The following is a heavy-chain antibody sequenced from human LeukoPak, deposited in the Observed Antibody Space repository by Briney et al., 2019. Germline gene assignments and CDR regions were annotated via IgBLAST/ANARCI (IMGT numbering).Heavy chain of an antibody. CDR2: IYYSGST. CDR1: GGSISSYY. D-gene: IGHD3-3*01. Sequence: PSETLSLTCTVSGGSISSYYWSWIRQPPGKGLEWIGYIYYSGSTSYNPSLKSRVTISVDTSKNQFSLKLSSVTAADTAVYYCARGQVLRPFGRPYFDYWGQGTLVTVSS. CDR3: ARGQVLRPFGRPYFDY. J-gene: IGHJ4*02. V-gene: IGHV4-59*01.